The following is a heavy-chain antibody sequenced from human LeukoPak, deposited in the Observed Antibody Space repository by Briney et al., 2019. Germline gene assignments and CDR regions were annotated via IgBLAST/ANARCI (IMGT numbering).Heavy chain of an antibody. CDR2: ISSSGSTI. CDR1: GFTFSSYE. D-gene: IGHD3-10*01. J-gene: IGHJ6*02. V-gene: IGHV3-48*03. Sequence: GGSLRLFCAASGFTFSSYEMNWVRQAPGKGLEWVSYISSSGSTIYYADSVKGRFTISRDNAKNSLYLQMNSLRAEDTAVYYCARERWDYGSGAGVYYYYGMDVWGQGTTVTVSS. CDR3: ARERWDYGSGAGVYYYYGMDV.